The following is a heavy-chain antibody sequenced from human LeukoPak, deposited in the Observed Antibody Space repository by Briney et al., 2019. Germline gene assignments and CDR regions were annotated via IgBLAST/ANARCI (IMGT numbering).Heavy chain of an antibody. Sequence: PGGSLRLSCAASGFTFSNAWMSWVRQAPGKGLEWVGRIKSKTDGGTTDYAAPVKGRFTISRDDSKNTLNLQMNSLKTEDTAVYYCATDPDYYDSSGYSDYWGQGTLVTVSS. V-gene: IGHV3-15*01. CDR2: IKSKTDGGTT. J-gene: IGHJ4*02. D-gene: IGHD3-22*01. CDR1: GFTFSNAW. CDR3: ATDPDYYDSSGYSDY.